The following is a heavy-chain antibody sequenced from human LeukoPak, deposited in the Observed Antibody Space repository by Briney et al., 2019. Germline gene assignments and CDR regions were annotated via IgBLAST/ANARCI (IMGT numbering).Heavy chain of an antibody. CDR2: IYTSGST. Sequence: SETLSLTCTVSGGSISSYYWSWIRQPAGKGLEWIGRIYTSGSTNYNASLKSRVSMSVDTSKNQFSLKLSSATAADTAVFYCARENSGSYREFDYWGRGTLVTVSS. D-gene: IGHD1-26*01. V-gene: IGHV4-4*07. CDR1: GGSISSYY. CDR3: ARENSGSYREFDY. J-gene: IGHJ4*02.